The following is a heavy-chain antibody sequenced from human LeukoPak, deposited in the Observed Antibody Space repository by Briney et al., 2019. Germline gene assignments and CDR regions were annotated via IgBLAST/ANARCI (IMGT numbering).Heavy chain of an antibody. J-gene: IGHJ5*02. D-gene: IGHD2-8*01. CDR3: ARDDRYCTNGVCYSGFDP. Sequence: PSETLSLTCTVSGGSIRSYWGWIRQPPGKGLEWIGSIYHSGSTYYNPSLKSRVTISVDTSKNQFSLKLSSVTAADTAVYYCARDDRYCTNGVCYSGFDPWGQGTLVTVSS. V-gene: IGHV4-38-2*02. CDR1: GGSIRSY. CDR2: IYHSGST.